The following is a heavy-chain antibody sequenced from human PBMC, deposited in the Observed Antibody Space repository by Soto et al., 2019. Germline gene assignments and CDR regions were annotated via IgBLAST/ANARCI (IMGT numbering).Heavy chain of an antibody. CDR3: ARASASSKLRGVVIN. Sequence: XGTLSLSCALSGASIITDNGWSCVRQPPGKEMEWIGEIYHSGNTNFNPSVKSRVTISVDTSKNQFSLTVSSVTAADTAIYYCARASASSKLRGVVINWGQATLVTVSS. CDR1: GASIITDNG. CDR2: IYHSGNT. V-gene: IGHV4-4*02. D-gene: IGHD3-10*01. J-gene: IGHJ4*02.